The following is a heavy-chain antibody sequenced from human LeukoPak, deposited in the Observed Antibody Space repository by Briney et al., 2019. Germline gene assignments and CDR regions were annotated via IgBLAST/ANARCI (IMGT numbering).Heavy chain of an antibody. J-gene: IGHJ4*02. CDR2: ISASAGTT. CDR3: AKDRPLNWEYYFDS. Sequence: GGSLRLSCAASGFTFTNYAMTWVRQAPGKGLEWVSSISASAGTTYYADSVKGRFTISRDTSKTTLHLQMSSLRADDTAVYYCAKDRPLNWEYYFDSWGQGTVVTVSS. D-gene: IGHD7-27*01. CDR1: GFTFTNYA. V-gene: IGHV3-23*01.